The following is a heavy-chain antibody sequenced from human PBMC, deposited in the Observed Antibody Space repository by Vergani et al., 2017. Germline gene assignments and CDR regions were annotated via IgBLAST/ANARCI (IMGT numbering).Heavy chain of an antibody. CDR3: ATPQTVTTGGMEV. V-gene: IGHV1-8*01. CDR2: MSPNSGNT. D-gene: IGHD4-17*01. J-gene: IGHJ6*02. Sequence: QVQLVQSGAEVRKPGASVKVSCKASGYTFIHYDISWVRQASGQGLEWMGWMSPNSGNTGYAQKFKGRVTIAADTSTDTAHLELSSLRSEDTAVYYCATPQTVTTGGMEVWGQGTTVIVSS. CDR1: GYTFIHYD.